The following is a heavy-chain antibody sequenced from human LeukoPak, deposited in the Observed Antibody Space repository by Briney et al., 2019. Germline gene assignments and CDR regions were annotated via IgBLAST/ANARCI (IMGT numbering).Heavy chain of an antibody. CDR1: GGTFSSYA. J-gene: IGHJ4*02. CDR3: ARSLNYYDSSPVY. D-gene: IGHD3-22*01. CDR2: IIPILGTA. V-gene: IGHV1-69*04. Sequence: SVKVSCKASGGTFSSYAISWVRQAPGQGLEWMGRIIPILGTANYAQKFQGRVTITADKSTSTAYMELSSLRSEDTAVYYCARSLNYYDSSPVYWGQGTLVTVSS.